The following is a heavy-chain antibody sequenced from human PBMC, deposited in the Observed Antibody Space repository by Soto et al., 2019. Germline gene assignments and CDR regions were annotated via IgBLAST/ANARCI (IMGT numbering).Heavy chain of an antibody. CDR3: ARDYYGMDV. CDR2: TYQSGSA. CDR1: GGSISSGGYS. J-gene: IGHJ6*02. V-gene: IGHV4-30-2*06. Sequence: TSETLSLTCTVSGGSISSGGYSWTWIRQSPGKGLEWIGYTYQSGSAYYNPSLKSRVTISVDRSKNQFSLNLTSVTAADTAVYYCARDYYGMDVWGQGTTVTVSS.